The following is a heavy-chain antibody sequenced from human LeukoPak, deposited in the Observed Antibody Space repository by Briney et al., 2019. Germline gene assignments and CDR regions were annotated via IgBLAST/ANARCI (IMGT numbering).Heavy chain of an antibody. CDR3: ARERYYDILTGGYYLDY. CDR1: GFTFSSYA. D-gene: IGHD3-9*01. J-gene: IGHJ4*02. V-gene: IGHV3-30*04. CDR2: ISYDGSNK. Sequence: PGGSLRLSCAASGFTFSSYAMHWVRQAPGKGLEWVAVISYDGSNKYYADSVKGRFTISRDNSKNTLYLQMNSLRAEDTAVYYCARERYYDILTGGYYLDYWGQGTLVTVSS.